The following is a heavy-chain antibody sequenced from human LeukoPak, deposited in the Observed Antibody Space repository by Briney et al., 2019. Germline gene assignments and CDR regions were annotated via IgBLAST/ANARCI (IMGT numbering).Heavy chain of an antibody. Sequence: ASVKVSCKASGYTFTGYYMHWVRQAPGQGLEWMGWINPNSGGTNYAQKFQGRVTMTSDTSISTAYMDLSRLRSDDTAVYYCARDSSGNYYSNWFDPWGQGTLVTVSS. CDR1: GYTFTGYY. J-gene: IGHJ5*02. CDR3: ARDSSGNYYSNWFDP. V-gene: IGHV1-2*02. CDR2: INPNSGGT. D-gene: IGHD6-19*01.